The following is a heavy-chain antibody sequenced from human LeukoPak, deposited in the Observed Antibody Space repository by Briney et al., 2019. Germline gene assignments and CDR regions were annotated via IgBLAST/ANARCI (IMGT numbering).Heavy chain of an antibody. D-gene: IGHD1-26*01. V-gene: IGHV1-69*05. CDR2: IIPIFGTA. CDR3: ASNIVGATGIDY. CDR1: GGTFSSYA. J-gene: IGHJ4*02. Sequence: SVKVSCKASGGTFSSYAISWVRQAPGQGLERMGGIIPIFGTANYAQKFQGRVTITTDESTSTAYMELSSLRSEDTAVYYCASNIVGATGIDYWGQGTLVTVSS.